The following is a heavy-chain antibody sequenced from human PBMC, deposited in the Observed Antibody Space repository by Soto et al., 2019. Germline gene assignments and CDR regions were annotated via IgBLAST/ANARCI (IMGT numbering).Heavy chain of an antibody. D-gene: IGHD3-16*01. CDR2: INSDGYST. CDR3: ARGGASGVPPAH. J-gene: IGHJ1*01. V-gene: IGHV3-74*01. CDR1: GFTFSSYW. Sequence: EVQLVESGGGLVQPGGSLRLSCAASGFTFSSYWMHWVRQAPGKGLVWVSRINSDGYSTSYADSVKGRFTISRDNAKNTLYLHMNSLRAEDTAVYYCARGGASGVPPAHWGQGTLVTVSS.